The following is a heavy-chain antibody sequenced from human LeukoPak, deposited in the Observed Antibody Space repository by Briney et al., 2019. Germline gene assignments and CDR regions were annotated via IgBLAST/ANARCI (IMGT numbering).Heavy chain of an antibody. CDR3: ATRGHSSSWYYFDY. V-gene: IGHV3-11*03. J-gene: IGHJ4*02. CDR1: GFTVSSNY. CDR2: ISGSSSYT. Sequence: PGGSLRLSCAASGFTVSSNYMSWIRQAPGKGLEWVSYISGSSSYTNYADSVKGRFTISRDNAKNSLYLQMNSLRAEDTAVYYCATRGHSSSWYYFDYWGQGTLVTVSS. D-gene: IGHD6-13*01.